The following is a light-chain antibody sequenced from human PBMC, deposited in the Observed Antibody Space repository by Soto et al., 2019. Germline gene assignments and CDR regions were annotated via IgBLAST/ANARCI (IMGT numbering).Light chain of an antibody. V-gene: IGKV1-5*03. CDR2: KAT. Sequence: IPLTQSPSTLSASVGDRVTFTCRASQSVRTWLAWFQQKPGKAPKLLIYKATTLESGVPSRFSGSGSGTEFTLTISSLQPDDFATYYCQQYNNYSTFGQGTKVDI. J-gene: IGKJ1*01. CDR1: QSVRTW. CDR3: QQYNNYST.